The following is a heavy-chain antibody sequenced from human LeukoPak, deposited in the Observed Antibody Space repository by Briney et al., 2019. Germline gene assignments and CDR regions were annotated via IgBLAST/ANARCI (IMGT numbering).Heavy chain of an antibody. CDR2: ITASGTPT. J-gene: IGHJ6*03. CDR3: ARAEAAGDNRGGYYYFYMDV. CDR1: GFTFSAHH. D-gene: IGHD6-25*01. V-gene: IGHV3-23*01. Sequence: PPGSLRLSCATSGFTFSAHHMNWVRQAPAKGLEWDSGITASGTPTYYADSVKGRLTISRDSSQSTLYLQMNSLRAEDTAVYYCARAEAAGDNRGGYYYFYMDVWGKGTTVTVSS.